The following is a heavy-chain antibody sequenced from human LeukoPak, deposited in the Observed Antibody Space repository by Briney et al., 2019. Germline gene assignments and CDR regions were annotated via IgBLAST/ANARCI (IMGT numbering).Heavy chain of an antibody. D-gene: IGHD6-13*01. Sequence: GGSLRLSXTASGLTFIGYTMNWVRQAPGGGLEWVSSVTSGSVYIYYADSVKGRFTISRDSATNSLYLQMNSLRVEDTGVYYCAKEGDATAAAGMGGFDLWGQGTMVTVSS. CDR3: AKEGDATAAAGMGGFDL. V-gene: IGHV3-21*01. J-gene: IGHJ3*01. CDR1: GLTFIGYT. CDR2: VTSGSVYI.